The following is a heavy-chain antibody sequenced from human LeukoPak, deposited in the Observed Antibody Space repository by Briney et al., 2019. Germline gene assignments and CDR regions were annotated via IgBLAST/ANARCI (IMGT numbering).Heavy chain of an antibody. V-gene: IGHV3-11*01. Sequence: GGSLRLSCAASGFTFRDYNMNWVRQAPGKGLEWVSYITNSGSTIYYADSVKGRFTISRDNAKNSLYLQMYSLRAEDTAVYYCARSIGLTGGGVDVWGQGTTVTVSS. D-gene: IGHD3-9*01. CDR3: ARSIGLTGGGVDV. J-gene: IGHJ6*02. CDR1: GFTFRDYN. CDR2: ITNSGSTI.